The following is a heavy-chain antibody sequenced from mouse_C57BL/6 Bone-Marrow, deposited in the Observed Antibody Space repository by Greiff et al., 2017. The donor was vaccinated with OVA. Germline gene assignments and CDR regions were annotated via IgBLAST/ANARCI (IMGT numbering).Heavy chain of an antibody. CDR1: GYTFTNYW. CDR3: ARMVVATPYAMDY. Sequence: VKLQEPGAELVRPGTSVKMSCKASGYTFTNYWIGWAKQRPGHGLEWIGDIYPGGGYTNYNEKFKGKATLTADKSSSTAYMQFSSLTSEDSAIYYGARMVVATPYAMDYWGQGTSVTVSS. CDR2: IYPGGGYT. J-gene: IGHJ4*01. V-gene: IGHV1-63*01. D-gene: IGHD1-1*01.